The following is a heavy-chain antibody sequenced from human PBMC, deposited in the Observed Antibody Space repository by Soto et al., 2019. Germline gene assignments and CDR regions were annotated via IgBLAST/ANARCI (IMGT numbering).Heavy chain of an antibody. Sequence: QVQLQESGPGLVKPSETLSLTCTVSGGSVSSGSYYWSWIRQPPGKGLEWIGYIYYSGSTNYNPSLKSRVTISVDTSKNQFSLKLSSVTAAETAVYYCARISGYSYGLPPYFAYWGQGTLVTVSS. CDR1: GGSVSSGSYY. V-gene: IGHV4-61*01. CDR2: IYYSGST. D-gene: IGHD5-18*01. CDR3: ARISGYSYGLPPYFAY. J-gene: IGHJ4*02.